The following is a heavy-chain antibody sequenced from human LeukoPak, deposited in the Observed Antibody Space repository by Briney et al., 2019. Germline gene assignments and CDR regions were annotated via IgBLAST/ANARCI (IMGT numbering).Heavy chain of an antibody. CDR2: IYSSGST. CDR3: ARLRY. D-gene: IGHD4-17*01. V-gene: IGHV4-61*02. Sequence: PSETLSLTCTVSGGSISSGSYYWSWIRQPAGKGLEWIGRIYSSGSTNYNPSLKSRVTISLDTSKNQFSLKLSSVTAADTAVYYCARLRYWGQGTLVTVSS. J-gene: IGHJ4*02. CDR1: GGSISSGSYY.